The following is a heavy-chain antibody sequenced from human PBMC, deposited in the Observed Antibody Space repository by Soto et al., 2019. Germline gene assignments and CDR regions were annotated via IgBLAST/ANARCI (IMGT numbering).Heavy chain of an antibody. CDR3: ARDGVGATTYFGYFDY. V-gene: IGHV3-33*01. D-gene: IGHD1-26*01. Sequence: GGSLRLSCAASGVIFSGYGMHWVRQAPGKGLEWVSVIRYDGSNEYYSDSVKGRFTISRDNSKNTLYLQMNSLRAEDTDVYYCARDGVGATTYFGYFDYWGQGTLVTVSS. CDR2: IRYDGSNE. CDR1: GVIFSGYG. J-gene: IGHJ4*02.